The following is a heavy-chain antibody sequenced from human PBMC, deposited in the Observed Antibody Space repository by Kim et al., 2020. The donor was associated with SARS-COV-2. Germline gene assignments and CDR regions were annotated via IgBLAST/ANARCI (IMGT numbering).Heavy chain of an antibody. J-gene: IGHJ3*02. CDR1: GGSISSYY. D-gene: IGHD7-27*01. CDR2: IYYSGST. CDR3: ARTNWANDAFDI. V-gene: IGHV4-59*01. Sequence: SETLSLTCTVSGGSISSYYWSWIRQPPGKGLEWIGYIYYSGSTNYNPSLKSRVTISVDTSKNQFSLKLSSVTAADTAVYYCARTNWANDAFDIWGQGTMVTVSS.